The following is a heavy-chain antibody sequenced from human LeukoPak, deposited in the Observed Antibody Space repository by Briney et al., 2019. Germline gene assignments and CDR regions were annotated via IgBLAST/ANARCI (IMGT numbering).Heavy chain of an antibody. J-gene: IGHJ5*02. CDR1: GGSISSSSYY. CDR3: ARSDSSIDWFDP. V-gene: IGHV4-39*01. Sequence: SETLSLTCTVSGGSISSSSYYWGWIRQPPGKGLELIGSIYFSGSTAYSPSLKSRVNISVDTSKNQFSLKLSSVTAADTAVYYCARSDSSIDWFDPWGQGTLVTVSS. CDR2: IYFSGST. D-gene: IGHD3-22*01.